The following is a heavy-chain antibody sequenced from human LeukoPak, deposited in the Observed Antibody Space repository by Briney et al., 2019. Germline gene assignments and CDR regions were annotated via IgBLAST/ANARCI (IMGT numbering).Heavy chain of an antibody. CDR2: IWYDESKK. D-gene: IGHD6-13*01. CDR3: ARGQQLIKTD. V-gene: IGHV3-33*01. Sequence: PGGALRLSCAVSGFTFSTYGMHWVRQAPGKGLEGVAVIWYDESKKYYAASVKGRFTISRDNSKNTLYLQMNSLRAEDTAVYYCARGQQLIKTDWGQGTLVTVSS. CDR1: GFTFSTYG. J-gene: IGHJ4*02.